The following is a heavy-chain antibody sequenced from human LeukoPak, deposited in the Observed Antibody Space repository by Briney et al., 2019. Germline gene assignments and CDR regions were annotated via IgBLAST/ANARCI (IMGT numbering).Heavy chain of an antibody. CDR3: ARLFDSSGYYVDY. J-gene: IGHJ4*02. CDR1: GSTFTNYW. Sequence: GASLRISCKGSGSTFTNYWIGWVRPMPGKGLEWMGIIYPGDSDTRYSLSFQGQVTISADKSISTAYLHWGSLEASDTAMYYCARLFDSSGYYVDYWGQGTLVTVSS. CDR2: IYPGDSDT. V-gene: IGHV5-51*01. D-gene: IGHD3-22*01.